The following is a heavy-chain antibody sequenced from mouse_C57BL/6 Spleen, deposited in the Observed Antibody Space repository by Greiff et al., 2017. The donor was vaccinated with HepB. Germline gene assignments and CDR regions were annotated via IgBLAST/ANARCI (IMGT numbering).Heavy chain of an antibody. V-gene: IGHV2-5*01. Sequence: VQLQQSGPGLVQPSQSLSITCTVSGFSLTSYGVHWVRQSPGKGLEWLGVIWRGGSTDYNAAFMSRLSIIKDNSKSQVFFKMNSLQADDTAIYYCAKRNDYDDGYAMDYWGQGTSVTVSS. CDR2: IWRGGST. J-gene: IGHJ4*01. CDR3: AKRNDYDDGYAMDY. CDR1: GFSLTSYG. D-gene: IGHD2-4*01.